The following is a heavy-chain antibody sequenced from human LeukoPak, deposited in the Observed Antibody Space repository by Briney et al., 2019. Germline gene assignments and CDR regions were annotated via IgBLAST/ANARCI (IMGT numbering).Heavy chain of an antibody. CDR3: AGSQLRTYYYYMDV. CDR1: GDSFSSNSAA. CDR2: TYYRSKWYN. J-gene: IGHJ6*03. D-gene: IGHD1-7*01. Sequence: SQTLSLTCAISGDSFSSNSAAWNWLRQSPSRGLEGLGRTYYRSKWYNDYAVSVKSRITLNPDTSKNQFSLQLNSMTPEDTAVYYCAGSQLRTYYYYMDVWGKGTTVTVSS. V-gene: IGHV6-1*01.